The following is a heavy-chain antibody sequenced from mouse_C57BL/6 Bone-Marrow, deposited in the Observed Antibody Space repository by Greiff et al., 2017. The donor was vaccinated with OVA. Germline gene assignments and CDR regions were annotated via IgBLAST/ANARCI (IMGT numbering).Heavy chain of an antibody. D-gene: IGHD1-1*01. J-gene: IGHJ3*01. CDR2: IYTRSGDT. V-gene: IGHV1-81*01. CDR1: GYTFTSYG. CDR3: ARGYGSSTFAF. Sequence: VQLHQSGAELARPGASVKLSCKASGYTFTSYGMNWVKQRPGQGLEWLGKIYTRSGDTYYNEKFKGKATLTADKSSSTAYMQLRSLTSEDSAVYFCARGYGSSTFAFWGQGTLVTVTA.